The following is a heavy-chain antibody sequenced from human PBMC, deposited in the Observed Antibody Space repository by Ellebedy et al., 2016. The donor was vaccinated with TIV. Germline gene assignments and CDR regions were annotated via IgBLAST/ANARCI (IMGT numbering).Heavy chain of an antibody. J-gene: IGHJ6*02. CDR1: GGSISSYD. CDR2: IYYSGST. CDR3: ARGEMATITVEYYYGMDV. Sequence: MPSETLSLTCTVSGGSISSYDLSWIRQPPGKGLAWIGYIYYSGSTNYNPSLKSRVTISVDTSKNQFSLKLSSVTAADTAVYYCARGEMATITVEYYYGMDVWGQGTTVTVSS. V-gene: IGHV4-59*01. D-gene: IGHD5-24*01.